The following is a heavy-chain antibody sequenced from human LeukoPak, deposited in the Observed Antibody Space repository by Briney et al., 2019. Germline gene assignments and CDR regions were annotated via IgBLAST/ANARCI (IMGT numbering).Heavy chain of an antibody. Sequence: ASVKVSCKASGCTFTDYYIHWVRQAPGQGLEWMGWINPATGATKFAQKFQGRVTLTRDTSSSTTYMDLNRLTSDDTAVYYCARDTRRGYTGYDMPGDWGQGTLVIVSS. CDR1: GCTFTDYY. V-gene: IGHV1-2*02. CDR3: ARDTRRGYTGYDMPGD. CDR2: INPATGAT. D-gene: IGHD5-12*01. J-gene: IGHJ4*02.